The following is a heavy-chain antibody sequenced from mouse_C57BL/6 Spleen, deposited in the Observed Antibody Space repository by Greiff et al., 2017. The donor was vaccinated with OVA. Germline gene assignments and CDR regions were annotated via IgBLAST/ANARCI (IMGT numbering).Heavy chain of an antibody. CDR2: IHPNSGST. CDR3: ARSFTEVYFDY. J-gene: IGHJ2*01. V-gene: IGHV1-64*01. CDR1: GYTFTSYW. Sequence: QVQLKQPGAELVKPGASVKLSCKASGYTFTSYWMHWVKQRPGQGLEWIGMIHPNSGSTNYNEKFKSKATLTVDKSSSTAYMQLSSLTSEDSAVYYCARSFTEVYFDYWGQGTTLTVSS.